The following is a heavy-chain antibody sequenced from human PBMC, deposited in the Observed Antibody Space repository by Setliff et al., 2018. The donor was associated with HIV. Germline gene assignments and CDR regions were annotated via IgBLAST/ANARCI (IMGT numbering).Heavy chain of an antibody. CDR1: GGSISSGSYY. V-gene: IGHV4-61*09. CDR2: IYTSGST. D-gene: IGHD3-10*01. Sequence: PSETLSLTCTVSGGSISSGSYYWSWIRQPAGKGLEWIGHIYTSGSTNYNPSLKSRVTISVDTSKNQFSLKLSSVTAADTAVYYCARYYYGSGSRQIDAFDIWGQGTMVTVS. CDR3: ARYYYGSGSRQIDAFDI. J-gene: IGHJ3*02.